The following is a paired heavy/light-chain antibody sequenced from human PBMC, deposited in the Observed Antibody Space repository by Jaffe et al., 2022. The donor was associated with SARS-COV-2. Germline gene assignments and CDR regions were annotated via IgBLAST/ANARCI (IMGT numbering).Heavy chain of an antibody. Sequence: QVQLVESGGGVVQPGRSLRLSCAASGFTFSTYVMHWARQAPGKGLEWVAVISYDRNIQYYADSVKGRFTISRDNSRNTLYLQMDSLRAEDTAVYYCARDRYDVLTGYNYYYMDVWGKGTTVTVSS. CDR3: ARDRYDVLTGYNYYYMDV. CDR2: ISYDRNIQ. CDR1: GFTFSTYV. D-gene: IGHD3-9*01. J-gene: IGHJ6*03. V-gene: IGHV3-30*03.
Light chain of an antibody. Sequence: EIVLTQSPATLSLSPGERATLSCRASQSVSRYLAWYQQKPGQPPRLLIYDASNRATGIPARFSGSGSGTDFTLTISSLEPEDFAIYYCQQRSSWPPMYTFGQGTKLEIK. CDR2: DAS. J-gene: IGKJ2*01. V-gene: IGKV3-11*01. CDR3: QQRSSWPPMYT. CDR1: QSVSRY.